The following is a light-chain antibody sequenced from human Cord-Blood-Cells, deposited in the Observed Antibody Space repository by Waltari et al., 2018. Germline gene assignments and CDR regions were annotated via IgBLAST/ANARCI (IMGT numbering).Light chain of an antibody. J-gene: IGKJ4*01. V-gene: IGKV2D-29*02. CDR2: AVS. Sequence: NVMTQTPLSLSFTPGQPAYISCKSSQRLLHSDGKTYLYWYLQKPGQSPKLLIYAVSSWHSGVPDRFSGRGSGTDFTLTISRVQAEDFGVYYCMQSIQLPLTFGGGTKVEIK. CDR3: MQSIQLPLT. CDR1: QRLLHSDGKTY.